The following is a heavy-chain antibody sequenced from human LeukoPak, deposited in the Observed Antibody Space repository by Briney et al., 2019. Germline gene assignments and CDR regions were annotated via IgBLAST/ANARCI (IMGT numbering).Heavy chain of an antibody. CDR2: INHSGST. Sequence: PSETLSLTCAVYGGSFSGYYWSWIRQRQGEGLEWIGEINHSGSTNYNPSLKSRVTISVDTSKNQFSLKLSSVTAADTAVYYCARLTYYYGMDVWGQGTTVTVSS. CDR1: GGSFSGYY. V-gene: IGHV4-34*01. J-gene: IGHJ6*02. CDR3: ARLTYYYGMDV.